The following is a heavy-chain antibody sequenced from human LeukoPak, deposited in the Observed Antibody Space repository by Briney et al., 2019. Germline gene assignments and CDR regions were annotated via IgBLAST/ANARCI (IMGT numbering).Heavy chain of an antibody. CDR2: IYSGGRT. D-gene: IGHD3-22*01. V-gene: IGHV4-59*08. J-gene: IGHJ4*02. CDR1: SGSISSYY. Sequence: PWETLSLTCTVSSGSISSYYWSWIRQPPGKGLELIGLIYSGGRTSYNTSLKSRFTTSVDEPRNHFSLKLRSVTAPDTAFYYCARHVTFSSGWFYFDSWGQGTPVTVSS. CDR3: ARHVTFSSGWFYFDS.